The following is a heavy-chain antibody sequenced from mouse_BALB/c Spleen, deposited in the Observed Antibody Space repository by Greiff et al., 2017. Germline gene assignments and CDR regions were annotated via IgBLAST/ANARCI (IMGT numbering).Heavy chain of an antibody. CDR3: AISYGPYYYAMDY. J-gene: IGHJ4*01. CDR1: GYTFTSYV. CDR2: INPYNDGT. D-gene: IGHD1-2*01. Sequence: VQLQQSGPELVKPGASVKMSCKASGYTFTSYVMHWVKQKPGQGLEWIGYINPYNDGTKYNEKFKGKATLTSDKSSSTAYMELSSLTSEDSAVYYCAISYGPYYYAMDYWGQGTSVTVSS. V-gene: IGHV1-14*01.